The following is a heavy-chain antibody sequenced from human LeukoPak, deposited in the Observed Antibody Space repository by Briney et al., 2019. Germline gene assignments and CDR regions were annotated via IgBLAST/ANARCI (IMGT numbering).Heavy chain of an antibody. CDR2: IYYSGST. V-gene: IGHV4-39*07. J-gene: IGHJ5*02. D-gene: IGHD2-21*02. Sequence: KPSETLSLTCTVSGGSISSSSYYWGWIRQPPGKGLEWIGSIYYSGSTYYNPSLKSRVTISVDTSKNQFSLKLSSVTAADTAVYYCARSPYCGGDCSGWFDPWGQGTLATVSS. CDR3: ARSPYCGGDCSGWFDP. CDR1: GGSISSSSYY.